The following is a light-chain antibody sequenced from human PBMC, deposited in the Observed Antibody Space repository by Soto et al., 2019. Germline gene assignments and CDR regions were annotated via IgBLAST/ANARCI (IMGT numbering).Light chain of an antibody. J-gene: IGLJ2*01. CDR2: EVS. Sequence: QSALTQPASVSGSPGQSITISCTGTGSDVGGYNYVSWYQQHPGKAPKVMIYEVSNRPSGVSNRFSGSKSDNTASLTISGLQAEDEADYYCCSYTSSSTVVFGGGTQLTVL. CDR3: CSYTSSSTVV. V-gene: IGLV2-14*01. CDR1: GSDVGGYNY.